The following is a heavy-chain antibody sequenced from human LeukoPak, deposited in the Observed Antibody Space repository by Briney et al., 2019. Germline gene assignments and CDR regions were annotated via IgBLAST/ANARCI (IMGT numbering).Heavy chain of an antibody. J-gene: IGHJ4*02. Sequence: SETLSLTCTVFGGSISSYYWSWIRQPPGKGLEWIGYIYYSGSTNYNPSLKSRVTISVDTSKNQFSLKLSSVTAADTAVYYCARARYSSSWACDYWGQGTLVTVSS. V-gene: IGHV4-59*01. CDR2: IYYSGST. CDR3: ARARYSSSWACDY. CDR1: GGSISSYY. D-gene: IGHD6-13*01.